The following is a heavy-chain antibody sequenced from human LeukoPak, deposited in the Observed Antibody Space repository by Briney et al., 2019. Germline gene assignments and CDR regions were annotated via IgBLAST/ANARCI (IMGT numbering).Heavy chain of an antibody. D-gene: IGHD6-13*01. Sequence: PGGSLRLSCAASGFTFSSYAMSWVRQAPGKGLEWVSAISGSGGSTYYADSVKGRFAISRDNSKNTLYLQMNSLRAEDTAVYYCARAARHGSCLDYWGQGTLVTVSS. CDR2: ISGSGGST. CDR1: GFTFSSYA. J-gene: IGHJ4*02. CDR3: ARAARHGSCLDY. V-gene: IGHV3-23*01.